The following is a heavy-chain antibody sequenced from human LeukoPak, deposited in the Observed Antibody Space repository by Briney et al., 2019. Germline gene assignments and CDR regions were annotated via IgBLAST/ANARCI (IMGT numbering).Heavy chain of an antibody. J-gene: IGHJ3*02. Sequence: SQTLSLTCAISGDSVSRNSTAWNWIRQSPSRGLEWLGRTYYKSRWYNDYADSVKSRIIINPDTSQNQFSLHLNSVTPEDTAVYYCARDKVAGTDGAFDIWGQGTMVTVSS. CDR2: TYYKSRWYN. V-gene: IGHV6-1*01. CDR3: ARDKVAGTDGAFDI. D-gene: IGHD1-7*01. CDR1: GDSVSRNSTA.